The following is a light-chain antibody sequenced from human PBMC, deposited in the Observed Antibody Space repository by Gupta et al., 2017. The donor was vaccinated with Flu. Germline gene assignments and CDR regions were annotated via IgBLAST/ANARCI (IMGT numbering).Light chain of an antibody. V-gene: IGLV1-51*02. CDR3: GTWDSSRSTVV. Sequence: TVTISCSASSSNIGNNYVSWYQQFPGTAPKLLIYENDRRPSGVPDRFSGSKSGTSATLDITGLQTGDEADYYCGTWDSSRSTVVFGGGTKLTVL. CDR1: SSNIGNNY. CDR2: END. J-gene: IGLJ3*02.